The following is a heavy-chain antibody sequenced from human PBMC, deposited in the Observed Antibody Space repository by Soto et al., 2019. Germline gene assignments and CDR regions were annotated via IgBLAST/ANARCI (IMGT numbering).Heavy chain of an antibody. D-gene: IGHD6-13*01. CDR2: IYSGGST. CDR3: ARDLIAAAGSVNGLDY. V-gene: IGHV3-66*01. CDR1: GFTFSDAW. Sequence: GGSLRLSCAASGFTFSDAWMNWVRQAPGKGLEWVSVIYSGGSTYYADSVKGRFTISRDNSKNTLYLQMNSLRAEDTAVYYCARDLIAAAGSVNGLDYWGQGTLVTVS. J-gene: IGHJ4*02.